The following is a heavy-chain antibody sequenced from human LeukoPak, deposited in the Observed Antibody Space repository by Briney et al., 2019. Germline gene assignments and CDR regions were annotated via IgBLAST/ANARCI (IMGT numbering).Heavy chain of an antibody. CDR1: GGSFSGYY. V-gene: IGHV4-34*01. CDR2: INHSGST. Sequence: SETLSLTCAVYGGSFSGYYWSWIRQPPGKGLEWIGEINHSGSTNYNPSLKSRVTISVDTSKNQFSLKLSSVTAADTAVYYCARHWETSSWYVDYWGQGTLVTVSS. J-gene: IGHJ4*02. D-gene: IGHD6-13*01. CDR3: ARHWETSSWYVDY.